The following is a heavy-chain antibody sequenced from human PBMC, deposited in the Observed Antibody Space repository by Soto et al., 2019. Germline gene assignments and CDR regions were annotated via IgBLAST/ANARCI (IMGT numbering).Heavy chain of an antibody. V-gene: IGHV4-39*01. CDR2: IYYSGST. CDR1: GGSISSSSYY. CDR3: ARLTYYDFWSGTNDY. J-gene: IGHJ4*02. D-gene: IGHD3-3*01. Sequence: SETLSLTCTVSGGSISSSSYYWGWIRQPPGKGLEWIGSIYYSGSTYYNPSLKSRVTISVDTSKNQFSLKLSSVTAADTAVYYCARLTYYDFWSGTNDYWGQGTLVTVSS.